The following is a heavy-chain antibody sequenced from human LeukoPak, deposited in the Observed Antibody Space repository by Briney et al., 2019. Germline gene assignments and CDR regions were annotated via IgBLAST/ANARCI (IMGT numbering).Heavy chain of an antibody. D-gene: IGHD6-19*01. V-gene: IGHV4-34*01. CDR3: ARRHSSGWFYY. CDR2: IYRSGST. CDR1: GGSFSGYY. J-gene: IGHJ4*02. Sequence: PSETLSLTCAVYGGSFSGYYWDWIRQPPGRGLEWIGNIYRSGSTSYNPSLKSRVTISVDTSKNQFSLKVNSVTAADTAVYYCARRHSSGWFYYWGQGTLVTVS.